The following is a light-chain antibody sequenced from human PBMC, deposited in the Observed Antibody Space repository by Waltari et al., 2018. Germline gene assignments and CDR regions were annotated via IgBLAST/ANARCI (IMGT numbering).Light chain of an antibody. V-gene: IGKV1-16*01. Sequence: DIQMTQSPSSLSASVGDTVTIPCRASQGISNYLAWYQQKPGKAPKPLIYYASNLESGVPSRFGGSGSGTDFTLTISSLQPEDFATYYCQQHRTYPLTFGGGTKVAIK. J-gene: IGKJ4*01. CDR3: QQHRTYPLT. CDR1: QGISNY. CDR2: YAS.